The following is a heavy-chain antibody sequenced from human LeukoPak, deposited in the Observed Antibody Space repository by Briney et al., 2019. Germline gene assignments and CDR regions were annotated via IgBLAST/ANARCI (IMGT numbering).Heavy chain of an antibody. J-gene: IGHJ5*02. D-gene: IGHD6-19*01. CDR3: AKDPRPYSSGWNNWFDP. CDR2: ISYDVSNK. Sequence: GGSLRPSCAASGFTFSSYGMDWVRQAPGKGLEWVAVISYDVSNKYYADSVKGRFTISRDNSKNTLYLQMNSLRAEDTAVYYCAKDPRPYSSGWNNWFDPWGQGTLVTVSS. CDR1: GFTFSSYG. V-gene: IGHV3-30*18.